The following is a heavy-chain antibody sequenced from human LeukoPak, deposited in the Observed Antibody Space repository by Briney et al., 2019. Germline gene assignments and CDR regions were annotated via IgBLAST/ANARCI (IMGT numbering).Heavy chain of an antibody. D-gene: IGHD3-3*01. CDR1: GGSISSSTYY. CDR3: AREGITIFGVAQGFDY. V-gene: IGHV4-39*07. J-gene: IGHJ4*02. CDR2: IYYSGST. Sequence: SETLSLTCTVSGGSISSSTYYWGWIRQPPGTGLEWIGSIYYSGSTYYNPSLKSRVTISVDTSKNQFSLKLSSVTAADTAVYCCAREGITIFGVAQGFDYWGQGTLVTVSS.